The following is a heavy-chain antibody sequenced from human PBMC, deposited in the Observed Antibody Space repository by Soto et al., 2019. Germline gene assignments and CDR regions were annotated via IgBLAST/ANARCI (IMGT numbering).Heavy chain of an antibody. CDR1: GYSFTSYW. CDR2: IYPGDSDT. D-gene: IGHD3-10*01. V-gene: IGHV5-51*01. CDR3: ARQDYYGSGGYPDYYYYGMDV. J-gene: IGHJ6*02. Sequence: PGESLKISCKGSGYSFTSYWIGWVRQMPGKGLEWMGIIYPGDSDTRYSPSFQGQVTISADKSISTAYLQWSSLKASDTAMYYCARQDYYGSGGYPDYYYYGMDVWGQGTTVTVSS.